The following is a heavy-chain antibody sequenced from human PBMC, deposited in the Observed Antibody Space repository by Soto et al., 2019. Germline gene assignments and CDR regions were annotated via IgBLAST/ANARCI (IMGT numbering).Heavy chain of an antibody. CDR1: GYTFTGYY. J-gene: IGHJ4*02. CDR3: ARHGSEYYYDSSGYYGIDY. D-gene: IGHD3-22*01. Sequence: GASVKVSCKXSGYTFTGYYMHWVRQAPGQGLEWMGWINPNSGGTNYAQKFQGWVTISADKSISTAYLQWSSLKASDTAMYYCARHGSEYYYDSSGYYGIDYWGQGTLVTVSS. CDR2: INPNSGGT. V-gene: IGHV1-2*04.